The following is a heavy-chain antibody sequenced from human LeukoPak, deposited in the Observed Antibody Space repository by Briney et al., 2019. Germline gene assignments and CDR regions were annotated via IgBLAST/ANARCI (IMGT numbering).Heavy chain of an antibody. CDR3: ATGHSSGWFDY. CDR2: ISYSATT. J-gene: IGHJ4*02. Sequence: SETLSLTCTVPGGSSSGDYWSWIRQPPGKGLEWIGYISYSATTNYNPSLKSRVSFSIDTSKNQFSLKLTSVSAADTAVYFCATGHSSGWFDYWGQGTLVSVSS. CDR1: GGSSSGDY. V-gene: IGHV4-59*01. D-gene: IGHD6-19*01.